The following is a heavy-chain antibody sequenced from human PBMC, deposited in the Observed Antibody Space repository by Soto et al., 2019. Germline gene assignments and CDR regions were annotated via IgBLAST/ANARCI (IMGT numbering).Heavy chain of an antibody. Sequence: QVQLQESGPGLVRPSQTLSLTCTVSAGSISTINYYWSWIRQHPEKGLEWIGYISYSGSTFYHSSLKSRVTISLDTSKKQLPLTLTSVTAADTAVYYFARSAQWDGFDPWGQGTMVTVSS. CDR1: AGSISTINYY. V-gene: IGHV4-31*03. CDR3: ARSAQWDGFDP. D-gene: IGHD2-8*01. CDR2: ISYSGST. J-gene: IGHJ3*01.